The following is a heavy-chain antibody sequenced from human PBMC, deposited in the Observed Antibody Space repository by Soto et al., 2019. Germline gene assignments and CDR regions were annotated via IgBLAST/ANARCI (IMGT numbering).Heavy chain of an antibody. CDR2: IYYSGST. CDR3: ASSPHLDH. J-gene: IGHJ4*02. Sequence: SETLSLTCTVSGGSISSYYWSWIRQPPGKGLEWIGYIYYSGSTNYNPSLKSRVTISVDTSKNQFSLKLSSVTAADTAVYYCASSPHLDHWGQGTLVTVSS. D-gene: IGHD3-3*02. V-gene: IGHV4-59*08. CDR1: GGSISSYY.